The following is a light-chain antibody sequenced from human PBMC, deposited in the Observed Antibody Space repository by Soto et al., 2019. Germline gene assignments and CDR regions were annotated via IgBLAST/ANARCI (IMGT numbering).Light chain of an antibody. J-gene: IGLJ1*01. V-gene: IGLV2-11*01. CDR3: CSYAGSYFV. Sequence: QSALTQPRSVSGSPGQSVTISCTGTSSDVGGYNYVSWYQQHPGRAPKFMIYDVTKRPSGVPDRFSGSKSDNTASLTISGLQVEDEADYYCCSYAGSYFVFGTGTKLTVL. CDR2: DVT. CDR1: SSDVGGYNY.